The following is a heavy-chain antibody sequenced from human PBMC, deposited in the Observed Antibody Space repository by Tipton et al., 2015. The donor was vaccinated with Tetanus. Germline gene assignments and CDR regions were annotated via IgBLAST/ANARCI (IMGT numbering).Heavy chain of an antibody. Sequence: TLSLTCTVSGGAIRSGGYFWSWIRQLPGKGLEWIGYIHSSGSTYNNPSLKGRIFMSVDTSNNPFSLELNSVTAADTAMYFCAGDLSFSGRRYWYLDLWGRGTLVTVSS. CDR1: GGAIRSGGYF. V-gene: IGHV4-31*03. J-gene: IGHJ2*01. D-gene: IGHD6-25*01. CDR2: IHSSGST. CDR3: AGDLSFSGRRYWYLDL.